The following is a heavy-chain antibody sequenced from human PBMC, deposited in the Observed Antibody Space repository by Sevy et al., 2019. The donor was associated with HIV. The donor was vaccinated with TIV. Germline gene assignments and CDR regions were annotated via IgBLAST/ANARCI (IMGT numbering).Heavy chain of an antibody. CDR3: GGFTEGYGDFPRAMDV. D-gene: IGHD4-17*01. V-gene: IGHV5-51*01. Sequence: GESLKISCQGSGYSFTSYWIGWVRQMPGKGLEWMGIIYPGDSDTRYSPSFHGQVSISAAKSTSTAYLRWSSLKASDTAMYYCGGFTEGYGDFPRAMDVWGQGTTVTVSS. CDR1: GYSFTSYW. J-gene: IGHJ6*02. CDR2: IYPGDSDT.